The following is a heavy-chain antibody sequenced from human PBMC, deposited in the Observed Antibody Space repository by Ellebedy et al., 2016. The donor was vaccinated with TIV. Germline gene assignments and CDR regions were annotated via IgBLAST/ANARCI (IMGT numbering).Heavy chain of an antibody. CDR1: GYTFTSYD. Sequence: ASVKVSCXASGYTFTSYDINWVRQATGQGLEWMGWMNPNSGNTGYAQKFQGRVTMTRNTSISTAYMELSSLRSEDTAVYYCARTTGVPAAIWNWYFDLWGRGTLVTVSS. CDR3: ARTTGVPAAIWNWYFDL. V-gene: IGHV1-8*01. CDR2: MNPNSGNT. J-gene: IGHJ2*01. D-gene: IGHD2-2*01.